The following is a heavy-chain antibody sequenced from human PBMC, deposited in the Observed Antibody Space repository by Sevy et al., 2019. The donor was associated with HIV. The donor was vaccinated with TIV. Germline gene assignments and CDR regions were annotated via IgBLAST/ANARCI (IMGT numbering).Heavy chain of an antibody. CDR1: GASITTNY. CDR2: LYNRGNTDNNT. V-gene: IGHV4-4*07. J-gene: IGHJ4*02. Sequence: SETLSLTCIVSGASITTNYWSWIRLPAGKGLELIGRLYNRGNTDNNTNYNPSLESRVSMSIDTSKNQFSLNLSSVTVADTAVYYCARAVFSTSGTYYFDYWGQGTLVTVSS. D-gene: IGHD5-12*01. CDR3: ARAVFSTSGTYYFDY.